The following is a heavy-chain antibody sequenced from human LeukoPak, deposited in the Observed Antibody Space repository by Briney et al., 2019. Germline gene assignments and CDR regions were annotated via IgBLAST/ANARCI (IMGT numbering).Heavy chain of an antibody. V-gene: IGHV4-39*02. CDR2: MYYSGST. Sequence: SEALSLTCTVSGGSISSSSYYWGWIRQPPGKGLEWIGSMYYSGSTYYNPSLKSRATISVDTPKNQFSLKLSSVTAADTAVYYCAREGGLHSLWYFDLWGRGTLVTVSS. D-gene: IGHD3-16*01. CDR3: AREGGLHSLWYFDL. CDR1: GGSISSSSYY. J-gene: IGHJ2*01.